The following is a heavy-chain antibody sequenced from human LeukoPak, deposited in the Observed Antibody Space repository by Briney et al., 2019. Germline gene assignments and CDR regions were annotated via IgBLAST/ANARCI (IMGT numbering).Heavy chain of an antibody. J-gene: IGHJ4*02. CDR3: ARCSADYGDY. V-gene: IGHV4-30-4*01. CDR1: GGSISSGDYY. Sequence: SETLSLTCTVCGGSISSGDYYWSWIRQPPGKGLEWIGFICYTGSTYYNPSLKSRVTISVDTSRKQFALKLSSVTAADTAVYYCARCSADYGDYWGQGTLVTVSS. CDR2: ICYTGST.